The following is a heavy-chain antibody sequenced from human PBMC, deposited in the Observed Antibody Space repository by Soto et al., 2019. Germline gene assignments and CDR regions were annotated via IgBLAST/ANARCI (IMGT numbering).Heavy chain of an antibody. J-gene: IGHJ4*02. Sequence: SVKVSCKASGYTFTGYYMHWVRQAPGQGLEWMGGSVPIFTTAKYAQQFQGRVTITADESTSTVYMELSSLRFEDTAVYYCAREGFSGRYFPYWGQGTLVTVSS. CDR3: AREGFSGRYFPY. D-gene: IGHD1-26*01. CDR1: GYTFTGYY. V-gene: IGHV1-69*13. CDR2: SVPIFTTA.